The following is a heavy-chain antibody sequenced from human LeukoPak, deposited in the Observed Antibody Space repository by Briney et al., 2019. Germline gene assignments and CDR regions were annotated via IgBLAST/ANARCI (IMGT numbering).Heavy chain of an antibody. D-gene: IGHD3-10*01. Sequence: GGSLRLSCAASGFTFSSYWMSWVRQAPGKGLEWVANIKQDGSEKYCVDSVKGRFTISRDNAKNSLYLQMNSLRAEDTAVYYCARDPVLLWFGNYGMDVWGKGTTVTVSS. J-gene: IGHJ6*04. CDR3: ARDPVLLWFGNYGMDV. V-gene: IGHV3-7*03. CDR1: GFTFSSYW. CDR2: IKQDGSEK.